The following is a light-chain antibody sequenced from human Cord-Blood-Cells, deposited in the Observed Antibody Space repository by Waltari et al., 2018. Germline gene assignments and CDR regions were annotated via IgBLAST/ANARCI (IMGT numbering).Light chain of an antibody. CDR3: QQRSNWPPLT. Sequence: EIVLTQSPATLSLSPGERATLSCRASQSVSSYLAWYQQKPDQAPRLLIYDASNRATGIPARFSCSGSGTDFTLTISSLEPEDFAVYYCQQRSNWPPLTF. CDR2: DAS. V-gene: IGKV3-11*01. CDR1: QSVSSY. J-gene: IGKJ4*01.